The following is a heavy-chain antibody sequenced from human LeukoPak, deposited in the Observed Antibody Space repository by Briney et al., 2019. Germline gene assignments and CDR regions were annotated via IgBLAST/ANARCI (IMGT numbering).Heavy chain of an antibody. Sequence: SETLSLTCTVSGGSISSGGYYWSWIRQHPGKGLERIGYIYYSGSTYYNPSLKSRVTISVDTSKNQFSLKLSSVTATDTAVYYCARGGSGDPPDPYYFDYWGQGTLVTVSS. CDR3: ARGGSGDPPDPYYFDY. D-gene: IGHD4-17*01. CDR1: GGSISSGGYY. CDR2: IYYSGST. V-gene: IGHV4-31*03. J-gene: IGHJ4*02.